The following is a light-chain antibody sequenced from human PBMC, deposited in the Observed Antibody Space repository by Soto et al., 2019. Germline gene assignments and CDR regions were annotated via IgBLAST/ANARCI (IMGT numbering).Light chain of an antibody. Sequence: QSVLTQPASVSGSPGQSITISCTGTSSDVGSYNLVSWYQQHPGKAPKLMIYEGSKRPSGVSNRFSGSKSGNTASLTISWLQAEDEADYYCCSYAGSRRVFGGGTKRTVL. J-gene: IGLJ3*02. CDR3: CSYAGSRRV. V-gene: IGLV2-23*01. CDR1: SSDVGSYNL. CDR2: EGS.